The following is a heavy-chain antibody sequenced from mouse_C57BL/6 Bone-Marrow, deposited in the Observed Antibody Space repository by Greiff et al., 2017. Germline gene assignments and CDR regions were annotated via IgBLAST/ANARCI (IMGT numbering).Heavy chain of an antibody. Sequence: EVHLVESGEGLVKPGGSLKLSCAASGFTFSSYAMSLVRQTPEKRLEWVAYISSGGDYIYYADTVKGRFTIHRDNARNTLYMKMSSLKSEDTAMYYCTRALYSNYVFYYASDYWGQGTSVTVSS. CDR1: GFTFSSYA. J-gene: IGHJ4*01. D-gene: IGHD2-5*01. CDR2: ISSGGDYI. CDR3: TRALYSNYVFYYASDY. V-gene: IGHV5-9-1*02.